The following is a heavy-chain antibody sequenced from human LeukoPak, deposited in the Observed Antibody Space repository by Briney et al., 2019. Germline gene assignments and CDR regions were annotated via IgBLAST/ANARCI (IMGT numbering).Heavy chain of an antibody. D-gene: IGHD1-1*01. J-gene: IGHJ4*02. CDR1: GXXXXXXS. Sequence: GGSLRLSCAAXGXXXXXXSXXXXXXAXXXXLXXVSXISSXSXIIYYAAXVXGRFTISRDNAKNSLYLQMNGLRDEDTAVYYCATSRYGDYWGQGTLVTVSS. CDR3: ATSRYGDY. CDR2: ISSXSXII. V-gene: IGHV3-48*02.